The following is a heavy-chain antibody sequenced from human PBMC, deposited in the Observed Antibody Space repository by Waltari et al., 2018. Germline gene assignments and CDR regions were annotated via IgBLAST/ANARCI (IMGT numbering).Heavy chain of an antibody. D-gene: IGHD6-13*01. CDR2: IKYDGSAQ. J-gene: IGHJ4*02. V-gene: IGHV3-7*01. CDR1: GFIFSSQG. CDR3: ATSKASAGND. Sequence: EVQLVESGGGWVQPGGSLRLSCAAFGFIFSSQGMGWIRQAPGKGLEWLANIKYDGSAQYYVESVKGRFTISRNNAENLLYLQMSSLRVDDTAVYYCATSKASAGNDWGQGTLVSVSS.